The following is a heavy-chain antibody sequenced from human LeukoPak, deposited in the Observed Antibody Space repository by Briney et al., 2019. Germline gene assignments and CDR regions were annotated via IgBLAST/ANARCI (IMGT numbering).Heavy chain of an antibody. D-gene: IGHD4-17*01. CDR3: ARANGDQRSNAFDI. CDR2: INPNSGGT. V-gene: IGHV1-2*02. Sequence: ASVKVSCKASGYTFTGYFMHWVRQAPGQGLEWMGGINPNSGGTNYAQKIQGRVTMTRDTSISTAYMELSRLRSDDTAVYYCARANGDQRSNAFDIWGQGTMVTVSS. CDR1: GYTFTGYF. J-gene: IGHJ3*02.